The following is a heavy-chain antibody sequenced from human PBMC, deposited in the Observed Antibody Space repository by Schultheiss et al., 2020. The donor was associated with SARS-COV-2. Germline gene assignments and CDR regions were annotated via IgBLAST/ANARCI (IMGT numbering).Heavy chain of an antibody. CDR3: ARDRGQQQLSYYYYYGMDV. D-gene: IGHD6-13*01. CDR2: TYSGGST. Sequence: GGSLRLSCAASGFTVSSNYMSWVRQAPGKGLEWVSVTYSGGSTYYADSVKGRFTISRDNSKNTLYLQMNSLRAEDTAVYYCARDRGQQQLSYYYYYGMDVWGQGTTVTVSS. V-gene: IGHV3-53*05. CDR1: GFTVSSNY. J-gene: IGHJ6*02.